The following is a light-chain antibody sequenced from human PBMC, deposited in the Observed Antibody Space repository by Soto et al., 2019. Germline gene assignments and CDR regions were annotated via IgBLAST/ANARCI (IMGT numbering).Light chain of an antibody. Sequence: EIVMQQSRATLSVSPGARATLSCRASQSVSSNLAWYQQKPGQAPRLLIYGASTRATGIPARFSGSGSGTEFTLTISSLQPEDFAVYYCQQYNNWPRTFGQGTKV. V-gene: IGKV3-15*01. CDR1: QSVSSN. J-gene: IGKJ1*01. CDR3: QQYNNWPRT. CDR2: GAS.